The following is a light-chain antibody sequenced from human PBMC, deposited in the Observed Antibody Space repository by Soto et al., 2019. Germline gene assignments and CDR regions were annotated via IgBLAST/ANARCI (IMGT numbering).Light chain of an antibody. CDR1: QSVLYSSNNKNY. Sequence: DIVMTQSPDSLAVSLGERATINCKSSQSVLYSSNNKNYLAWYQQKPGQPPKLLIYWASTRESGVPDRFSGSGSGTDFNLTISSLQAEDVAVYSCQQYYSTPRTFGGGTKVEIK. V-gene: IGKV4-1*01. CDR3: QQYYSTPRT. J-gene: IGKJ4*01. CDR2: WAS.